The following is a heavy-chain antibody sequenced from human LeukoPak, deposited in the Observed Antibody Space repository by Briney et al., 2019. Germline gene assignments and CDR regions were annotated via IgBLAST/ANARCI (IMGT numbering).Heavy chain of an antibody. V-gene: IGHV3-74*01. CDR2: INSDGSST. J-gene: IGHJ4*02. CDR3: ARGDSSGIWGTVYFDY. Sequence: GGSLRLPCAASGFTFSRFWMHWVRQAPGKGLVWVSRINSDGSSTNYADSVKGRFTISRDNAKNTLYLQMNSLRAEDTAVYYCARGDSSGIWGTVYFDYWGQGSLVTVSS. D-gene: IGHD3-22*01. CDR1: GFTFSRFW.